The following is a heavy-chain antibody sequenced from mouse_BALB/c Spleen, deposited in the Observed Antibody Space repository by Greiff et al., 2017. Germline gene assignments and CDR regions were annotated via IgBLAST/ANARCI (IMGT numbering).Heavy chain of an antibody. CDR3: ARALYYRYDDNAMDY. CDR1: GFTFSDYY. CDR2: ISDGGSYT. V-gene: IGHV5-4*02. Sequence: DVKLVESGGGLVKPGGSLKLSCAASGFTFSDYYMYWVRQTPEKRLEWVATISDGGSYTYYPDSVKGRFTISRDNAKNNLYLQMSSLKSEDTAMYYCARALYYRYDDNAMDYWGQGTSVTVSS. J-gene: IGHJ4*01. D-gene: IGHD2-14*01.